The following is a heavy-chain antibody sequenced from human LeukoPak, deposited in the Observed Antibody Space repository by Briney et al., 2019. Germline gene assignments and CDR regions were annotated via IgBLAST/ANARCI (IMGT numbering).Heavy chain of an antibody. CDR2: IIPIFGTA. D-gene: IGHD4-17*01. J-gene: IGHJ4*02. CDR3: ARLEITTVTTSDY. Sequence: ASVKVSCKASGGTFSSYAISWVRRAPGQGLEWMGGIIPIFGTANYAQKFQGRVTITADESTSTAYMELSSLRSEDTAVYYCARLEITTVTTSDYWGQGTLVTVSS. CDR1: GGTFSSYA. V-gene: IGHV1-69*13.